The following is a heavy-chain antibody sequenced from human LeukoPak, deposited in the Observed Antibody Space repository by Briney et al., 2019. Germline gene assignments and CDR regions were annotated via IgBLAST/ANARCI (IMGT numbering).Heavy chain of an antibody. CDR2: IYYSGST. D-gene: IGHD6-13*01. V-gene: IGHV4-39*01. CDR1: GGSISSSSYY. J-gene: IGHJ3*02. Sequence: IPSETLSLTCTVSGGSISSSSYYWGWIRQPPGKGLEWIGSIYYSGSTYYNPSLKSRVTISVDTSKNQISLNLTSVTAADTAVYYCARFGSSTWYKGAFDIWGQGTMVTVAS. CDR3: ARFGSSTWYKGAFDI.